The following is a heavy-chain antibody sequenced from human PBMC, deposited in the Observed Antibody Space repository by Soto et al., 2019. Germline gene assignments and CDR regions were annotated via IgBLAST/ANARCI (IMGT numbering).Heavy chain of an antibody. CDR2: IYYSGST. J-gene: IGHJ4*02. CDR3: ARGVSVTLFDN. V-gene: IGHV4-31*03. D-gene: IGHD4-17*01. CDR1: GGSISNGGYY. Sequence: QVQLQESGPGLVKPSQTLSLTCTVSGGSISNGGYYWTWIRQHPGKGLEWIGYIYYSGSTYYNPSLKSRVTISVDTSKNQFSLKLSSVTAADTAVYYCARGVSVTLFDNWGQGTLVTVSS.